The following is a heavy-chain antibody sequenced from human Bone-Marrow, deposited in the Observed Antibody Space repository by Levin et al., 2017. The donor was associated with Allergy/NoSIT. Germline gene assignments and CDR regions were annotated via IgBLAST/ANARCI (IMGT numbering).Heavy chain of an antibody. Sequence: SETLSLTCDVSGGSFNTYYWTWVRQSPGGGLEWIGEMSHGGSADYNPSLRTRVTISLDTSKKQFSLILYSVTTADTAVYSCARARRGQEQIPFRFKPRSYYYGMDVWGQGTTVTVSS. CDR1: GGSFNTYY. CDR3: ARARRGQEQIPFRFKPRSYYYGMDV. CDR2: MSHGGSA. D-gene: IGHD3-10*01. J-gene: IGHJ6*02. V-gene: IGHV4-34*01.